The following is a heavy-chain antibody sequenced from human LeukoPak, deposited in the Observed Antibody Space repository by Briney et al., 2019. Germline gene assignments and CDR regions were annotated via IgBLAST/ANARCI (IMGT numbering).Heavy chain of an antibody. CDR1: GYSFTSHW. V-gene: IGHV5-51*01. Sequence: GESLKISCKGSGYSFTSHWIGWVRQMPGKGLEWMGIMYLGYSDTRYSPSFQGQVTISADKSISTAYLQWSSLKASDTAMYYCARAYYYDSSGYLYYFDYWGQGTLVTVSS. D-gene: IGHD3-22*01. CDR3: ARAYYYDSSGYLYYFDY. CDR2: MYLGYSDT. J-gene: IGHJ4*02.